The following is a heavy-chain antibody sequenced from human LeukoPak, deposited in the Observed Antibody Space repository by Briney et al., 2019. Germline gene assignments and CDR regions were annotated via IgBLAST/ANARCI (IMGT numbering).Heavy chain of an antibody. CDR3: ARGYSIDY. J-gene: IGHJ4*02. CDR2: IHYSGST. V-gene: IGHV4-59*01. Sequence: SETLSLTCTVSGGSISSNYGSWIRQPPGKGLEWIGYIHYSGSTNYNPSLKSRVSISVDTSKNQFSLKLSSVTAADTAVYYCARGYSIDYWGQGTLVTVSS. CDR1: GGSISSNY. D-gene: IGHD1-26*01.